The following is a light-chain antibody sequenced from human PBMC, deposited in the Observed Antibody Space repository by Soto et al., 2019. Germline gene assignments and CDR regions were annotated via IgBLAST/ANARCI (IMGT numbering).Light chain of an antibody. CDR1: QSVSGW. V-gene: IGKV1-5*03. Sequence: DIQMTQSPSTLSASVGDRVTITCRASQSVSGWLAWYQQRPGKAPKLLIYKASTLERGVSSRFSGSGSGTEFTLTISSLQPDEFVTYYCQQYGNYPRTFGQGTKVEIK. J-gene: IGKJ1*01. CDR3: QQYGNYPRT. CDR2: KAS.